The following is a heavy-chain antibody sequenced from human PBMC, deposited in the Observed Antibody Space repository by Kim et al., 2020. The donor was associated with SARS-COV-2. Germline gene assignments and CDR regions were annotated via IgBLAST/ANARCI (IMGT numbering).Heavy chain of an antibody. V-gene: IGHV3-23*01. CDR1: GFRFTSYG. D-gene: IGHD3-10*01. J-gene: IGHJ4*02. CDR2: ISDNGVNT. CDR3: AKVNYFGSYFYFDY. Sequence: GGSLRLSCAASGFRFTSYGMSWVRQAPGKGLEWVSSISDNGVNTYYADSVEGRFTISKDNSRNTLYLQMNSLRADDTAVYYCAKVNYFGSYFYFDYWGQGVLVTFSS.